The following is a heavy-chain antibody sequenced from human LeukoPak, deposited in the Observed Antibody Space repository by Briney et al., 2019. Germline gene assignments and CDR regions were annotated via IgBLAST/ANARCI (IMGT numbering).Heavy chain of an antibody. J-gene: IGHJ4*02. V-gene: IGHV3-72*01. Sequence: GGSLRLSCAASGFTFSDHYMDWVRQAPGKGREWVGRTRNKANSYTTEYAASVKGRFTISRDDSKNSLYLQMNSLKTEDTAVYYCARGLWFGELEYWGQGTLVTVSS. D-gene: IGHD3-10*01. CDR1: GFTFSDHY. CDR2: TRNKANSYTT. CDR3: ARGLWFGELEY.